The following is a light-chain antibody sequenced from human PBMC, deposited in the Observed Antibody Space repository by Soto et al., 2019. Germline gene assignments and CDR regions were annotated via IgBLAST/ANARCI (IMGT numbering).Light chain of an antibody. J-gene: IGLJ2*01. CDR2: DNN. V-gene: IGLV1-51*01. CDR1: SSNIGNNY. Sequence: QSVLTQSPSVSAAPGQQVTISCSGSSSNIGNNYVSWYQQVPGTAPKLLIYDNNKRPSGIPDRFSGSKSGTSGTLDITGLQTGDEADYYCATWDGSLPGEVFSGGTKLTVL. CDR3: ATWDGSLPGEV.